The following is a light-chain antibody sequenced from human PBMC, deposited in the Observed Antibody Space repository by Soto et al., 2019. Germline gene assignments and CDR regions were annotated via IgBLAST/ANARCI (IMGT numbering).Light chain of an antibody. Sequence: EIVVADYPTPLSLSPGERTTLSCRASQRVSSSYLAWYQQKPGQAPRLLIYGASTRATGIPARFRGSGSGTDFTLTISSLEPEDFAVYYCQQPSNWPNTFGQGTRVDIK. V-gene: IGKV3D-20*02. CDR2: GAS. CDR3: QQPSNWPNT. J-gene: IGKJ5*01. CDR1: QRVSSSY.